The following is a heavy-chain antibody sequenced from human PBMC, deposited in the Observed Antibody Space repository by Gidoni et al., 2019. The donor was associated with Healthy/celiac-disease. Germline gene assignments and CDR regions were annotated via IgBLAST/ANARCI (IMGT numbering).Heavy chain of an antibody. CDR2: ISYDGSNK. D-gene: IGHD3-16*02. CDR1: GLTFSSYG. V-gene: IGHV3-30*18. Sequence: QVQLVESGGGVVQPGRSLRLSCAASGLTFSSYGMHWVRQAPGKGLEWVAVISYDGSNKNYADSVKGRFTISRDNSKNTLYLQMNSLRAEDTAVYYCAKAGEYYDYIWGSYPGNWGQGTLVTVSS. CDR3: AKAGEYYDYIWGSYPGN. J-gene: IGHJ4*02.